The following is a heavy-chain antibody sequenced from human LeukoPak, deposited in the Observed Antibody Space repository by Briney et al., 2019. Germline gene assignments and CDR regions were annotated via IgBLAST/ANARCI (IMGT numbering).Heavy chain of an antibody. CDR1: DGSFSGYY. CDR2: IDHSGST. CDR3: ARWIGHGMDV. D-gene: IGHD5-12*01. Sequence: SETLSLTCAVHDGSFSGYYWSWIRQPPGKGLEWIGEIDHSGSTNYNPALKSRVTISVDMSKNQFSLKVNSATAADTAVYYCARWIGHGMDVWGKGTTVTVSS. J-gene: IGHJ6*04. V-gene: IGHV4-34*01.